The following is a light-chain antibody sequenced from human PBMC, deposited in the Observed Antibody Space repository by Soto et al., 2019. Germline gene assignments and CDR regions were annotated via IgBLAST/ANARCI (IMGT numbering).Light chain of an antibody. CDR3: QQYHNWPPVT. Sequence: PGESATLSCTASQSVSSNLAWYQHKPGQAPRLLLYTASTRATGIPARFCGSGSETEFTLTISGLQSEDVAVYYCQQYHNWPPVTFGQGTKLEIK. CDR2: TAS. CDR1: QSVSSN. V-gene: IGKV3-15*01. J-gene: IGKJ2*01.